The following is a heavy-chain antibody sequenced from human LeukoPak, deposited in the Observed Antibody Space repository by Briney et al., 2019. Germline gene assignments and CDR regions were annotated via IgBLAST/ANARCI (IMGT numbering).Heavy chain of an antibody. D-gene: IGHD3-22*01. CDR3: AGQHDSNGYYFY. J-gene: IGHJ4*02. Sequence: TSETLSLTRTVSGGSISSGSYYWSWIRQPAGKGLEWIGRIYTSGSTNYNPSLKSRVTISVDTSKNQFSLKLSSVTAADTAMYYCAGQHDSNGYYFYWGQGTLVTVSS. V-gene: IGHV4-61*02. CDR2: IYTSGST. CDR1: GGSISSGSYY.